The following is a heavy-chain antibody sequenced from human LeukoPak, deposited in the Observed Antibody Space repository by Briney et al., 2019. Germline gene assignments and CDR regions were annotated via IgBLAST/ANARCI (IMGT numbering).Heavy chain of an antibody. V-gene: IGHV1-18*01. D-gene: IGHD3-22*01. Sequence: ASVKVSCKASGYTFTSYGISWVRQAPGQGLEWMGWISAYNGNTNYAQKLQGRVTMTTDTSTSTAYMGLRSLRSDDTAVYYCARETVHYYDSSGYYNWGQGTLVTVSS. J-gene: IGHJ4*02. CDR1: GYTFTSYG. CDR3: ARETVHYYDSSGYYN. CDR2: ISAYNGNT.